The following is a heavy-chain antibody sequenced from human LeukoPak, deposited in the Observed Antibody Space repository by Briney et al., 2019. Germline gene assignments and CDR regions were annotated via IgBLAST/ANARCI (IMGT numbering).Heavy chain of an antibody. CDR3: ARSDEHWPVDY. V-gene: IGHV5-51*01. CDR2: IYPGDSDT. Sequence: PGESLKISCQASGYSFTTYWIGWVRQMPGKGLECMGFIYPGDSDTRYSPSFQGQVTISADRSISTVYLQWSSLKASDTAIYYCARSDEHWPVDYWGQGTLVTVSS. J-gene: IGHJ4*02. CDR1: GYSFTTYW. D-gene: IGHD1-1*01.